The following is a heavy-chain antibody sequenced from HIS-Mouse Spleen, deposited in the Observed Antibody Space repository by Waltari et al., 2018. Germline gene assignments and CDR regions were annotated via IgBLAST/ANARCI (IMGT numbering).Heavy chain of an antibody. Sequence: QVQLVESGGGVVQPGRSLRLSCAASGFTFSSYAMHWVRQAPGKGLEWWAVISYDGRTKYYADSVKGRFTISSDNSKNTLYLQMNSLRAEDTAVYYCARRYSGYDLGYWGQGTLVTVSS. J-gene: IGHJ4*02. CDR2: ISYDGRTK. CDR3: ARRYSGYDLGY. D-gene: IGHD5-12*01. CDR1: GFTFSSYA. V-gene: IGHV3-30*04.